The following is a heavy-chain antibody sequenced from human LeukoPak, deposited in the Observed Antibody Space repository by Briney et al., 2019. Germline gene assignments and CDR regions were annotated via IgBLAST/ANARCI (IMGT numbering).Heavy chain of an antibody. J-gene: IGHJ4*02. CDR1: GGTFSSYA. V-gene: IGHV1-69*04. CDR3: ASFSPKSPFDY. Sequence: SVKVSCKASGGTFSSYAISWVRQAPGQGLEWIGRIIPILGIANYAQKFQGRVTITADKSTSTAYMELSSLRSEDTAVYYCASFSPKSPFDYWGQGTLVTVSS. CDR2: IIPILGIA.